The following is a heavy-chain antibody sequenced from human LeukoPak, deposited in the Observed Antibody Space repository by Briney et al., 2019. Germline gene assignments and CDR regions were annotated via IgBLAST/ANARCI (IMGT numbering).Heavy chain of an antibody. Sequence: GGSLRLSCAASGFTFSSYGMHWVRQAPGKGLEWVAFIRYDGSNKYYEDSVKGRFTISRDNHKNTLYLQMNSLRAEDTAVYYCAKDPPCSSTSCYTGYFDYWGQGTLVTVSS. D-gene: IGHD2-2*02. J-gene: IGHJ4*02. CDR2: IRYDGSNK. CDR1: GFTFSSYG. V-gene: IGHV3-30*02. CDR3: AKDPPCSSTSCYTGYFDY.